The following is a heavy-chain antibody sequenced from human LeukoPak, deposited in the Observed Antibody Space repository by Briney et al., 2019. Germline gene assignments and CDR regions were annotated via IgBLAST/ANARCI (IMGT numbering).Heavy chain of an antibody. J-gene: IGHJ6*03. D-gene: IGHD1-26*01. CDR2: ISAYNGNT. V-gene: IGHV1-18*01. Sequence: ASVKVSCKASGYTFTSYGISWVRQAPGQGLEWMGWISAYNGNTNYAQKLQGRVTMTTDTSTSTAYMELRSLKSDDTAVYYCARAHGGSYYYYYYYMDVWGKGTTVTISS. CDR1: GYTFTSYG. CDR3: ARAHGGSYYYYYYYMDV.